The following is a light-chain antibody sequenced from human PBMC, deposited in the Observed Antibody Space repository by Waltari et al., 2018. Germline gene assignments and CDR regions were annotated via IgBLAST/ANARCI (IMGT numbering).Light chain of an antibody. J-gene: IGKJ2*01. V-gene: IGKV1-5*03. CDR2: KAS. Sequence: DIQMTQSPSTLSASVGDRVTITCRASQSISSWLAWYQQKPGKAPKVLIYKASSLKSGVPSRFSGSGSGTEFNLTISSLQPDDSATYYCQHYKSYPYTFGQGTKLEIK. CDR1: QSISSW. CDR3: QHYKSYPYT.